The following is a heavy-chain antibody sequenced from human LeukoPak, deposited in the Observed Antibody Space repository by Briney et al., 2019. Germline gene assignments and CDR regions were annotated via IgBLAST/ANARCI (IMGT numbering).Heavy chain of an antibody. CDR1: GFNFEMFG. D-gene: IGHD4-23*01. Sequence: PGGSLRLSCEASGFNFEMFGMHCVRQAPGKGLEWVAATSYNVINEYYADSVKGRFTVSRDNSKNTLYLRMTSLRAEDTAFYYCARGSFGGNSGFYYFASWGQGTLVTVSS. V-gene: IGHV3-33*08. J-gene: IGHJ4*02. CDR2: TSYNVINE. CDR3: ARGSFGGNSGFYYFAS.